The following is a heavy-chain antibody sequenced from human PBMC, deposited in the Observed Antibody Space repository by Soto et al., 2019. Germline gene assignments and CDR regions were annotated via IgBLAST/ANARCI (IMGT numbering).Heavy chain of an antibody. CDR2: ISGSDGRT. J-gene: IGHJ4*02. D-gene: IGHD5-18*01. Sequence: EVQLLESGGGLVRPGGSLRLSCAASGFTFSSYAMRWVRQAPGKGLVWVSTISGSDGRTYSTDSVKGRFTISRDNSRNTAYLQMNSLRVEDTAVYYCAKGVSQYTPLALFDYWGRGTLVTVSS. CDR3: AKGVSQYTPLALFDY. CDR1: GFTFSSYA. V-gene: IGHV3-23*01.